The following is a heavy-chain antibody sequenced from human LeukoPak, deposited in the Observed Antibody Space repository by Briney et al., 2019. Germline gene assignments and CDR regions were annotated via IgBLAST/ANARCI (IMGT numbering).Heavy chain of an antibody. J-gene: IGHJ3*02. CDR1: GGSISSYY. Sequence: SETLSLTCTVSGGSISSYYWSWIRQPPGKGLEWIGYIYYSGSTNYNPSLKSRVTISVDTSKNQFSLKLSSVTAADTAVYYCTRGIDSSGYYPGAFDIWGQGTMVTVSS. CDR2: IYYSGST. CDR3: TRGIDSSGYYPGAFDI. D-gene: IGHD3-22*01. V-gene: IGHV4-59*08.